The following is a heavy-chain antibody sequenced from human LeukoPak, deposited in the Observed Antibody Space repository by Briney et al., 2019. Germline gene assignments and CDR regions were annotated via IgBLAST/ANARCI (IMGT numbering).Heavy chain of an antibody. Sequence: SETLSLTCTVSGGSISSSSYYWGWIRQPPGKGLEWIGSIYYSGSTYYNPSLKSRVTMSVDTSKNQFSLKLSSVTAADTAVYYCASYIAARAYWYFDLWGRGTLVTVSS. V-gene: IGHV4-39*07. CDR2: IYYSGST. CDR3: ASYIAARAYWYFDL. D-gene: IGHD6-13*01. J-gene: IGHJ2*01. CDR1: GGSISSSSYY.